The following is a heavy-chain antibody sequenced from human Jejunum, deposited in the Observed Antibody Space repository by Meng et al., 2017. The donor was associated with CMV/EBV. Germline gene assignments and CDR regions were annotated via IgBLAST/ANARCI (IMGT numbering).Heavy chain of an antibody. Sequence: GYAFPSYGISWVRQAPGQGLEWMGWISPYNGNTHYVQKLQGRVTMTTDTSTSTAYMELRSLRSDDTAVYYCARGVVTMIRYYFDYWGQGTLVTVSS. J-gene: IGHJ4*02. CDR3: ARGVVTMIRYYFDY. D-gene: IGHD3-22*01. CDR1: GYAFPSYG. V-gene: IGHV1-18*01. CDR2: ISPYNGNT.